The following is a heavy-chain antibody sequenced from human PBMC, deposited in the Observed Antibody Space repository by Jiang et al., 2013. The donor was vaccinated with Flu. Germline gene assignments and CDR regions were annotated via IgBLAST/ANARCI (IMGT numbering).Heavy chain of an antibody. CDR3: ARMLWDLLTGPVDYEYGMDV. V-gene: IGHV4-30-4*07. D-gene: IGHD3-9*01. Sequence: GLVKASQTLSLACAVSGGSITSGSYSWNWVRQPPGGDWSGLGHVFSSGRTSYNVSLKSRVAMSLEMSKNQFSLRLNSVTAADTAVYFCARMLWDLLTGPVDYEYGMDVWGQGTTVTVSS. J-gene: IGHJ6*02. CDR1: GGSITSGSYS. CDR2: VFSSGRT.